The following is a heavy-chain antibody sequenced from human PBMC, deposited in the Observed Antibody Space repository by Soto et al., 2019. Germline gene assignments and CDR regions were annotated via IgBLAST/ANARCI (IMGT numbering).Heavy chain of an antibody. D-gene: IGHD3-22*01. CDR3: AKDYYDSSGYLSPHLNYFDY. CDR1: GFTFSSYA. V-gene: IGHV3-23*01. J-gene: IGHJ4*02. CDR2: ISGSGGST. Sequence: GGSLRLSCAASGFTFSSYAMSWVRQAPGKGLEWVSAISGSGGSTYYADSVKGRFTISRDNSKNTLYLQMNSLRAEDTAVYYCAKDYYDSSGYLSPHLNYFDYWGQGTLVTVSS.